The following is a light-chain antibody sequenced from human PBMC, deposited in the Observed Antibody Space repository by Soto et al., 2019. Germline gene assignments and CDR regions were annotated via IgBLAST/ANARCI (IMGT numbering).Light chain of an antibody. CDR1: QGISNS. J-gene: IGKJ2*01. V-gene: IGKV1-13*02. Sequence: AIQLTQSPSPLSASIGDRVTITCRASQGISNSLAWYQQKPGTPPALLIYDASTLQSGVPSRFSGSGSGTDFTLTISSLQPGDFATYYCQQFKSHPYTLGQGTKLDIK. CDR3: QQFKSHPYT. CDR2: DAS.